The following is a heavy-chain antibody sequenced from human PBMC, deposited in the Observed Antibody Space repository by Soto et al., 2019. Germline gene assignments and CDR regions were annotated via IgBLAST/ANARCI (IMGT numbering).Heavy chain of an antibody. Sequence: PSETLSLTCTVSGGSISSYYWSWIRQPPGKGLEWIGYIYYSGSTNYNPSLKSRVTISVDTSKNQFSLKLSSVTAADTAVYYCASGHRGRGYLYYYYYMDVWGKGTTVTVSS. D-gene: IGHD3-22*01. CDR1: GGSISSYY. J-gene: IGHJ6*03. CDR3: ASGHRGRGYLYYYYYMDV. CDR2: IYYSGST. V-gene: IGHV4-59*08.